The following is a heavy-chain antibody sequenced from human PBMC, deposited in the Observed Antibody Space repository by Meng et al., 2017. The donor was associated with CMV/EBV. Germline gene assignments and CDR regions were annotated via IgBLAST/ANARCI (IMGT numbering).Heavy chain of an antibody. Sequence: GESLKISCTGSGYSFTSYWVGWVRQMPGKGLEWMGIVYPGDSDTRYSPSFQGQVTISADKSISTAYLQWSSLKASDTAMYYCAIRGSYYWFDPWGQGTLVTVSS. J-gene: IGHJ5*02. CDR1: GYSFTSYW. D-gene: IGHD1-26*01. CDR3: AIRGSYYWFDP. V-gene: IGHV5-51*01. CDR2: VYPGDSDT.